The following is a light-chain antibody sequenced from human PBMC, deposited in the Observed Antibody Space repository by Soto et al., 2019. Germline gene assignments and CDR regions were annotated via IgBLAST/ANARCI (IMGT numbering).Light chain of an antibody. V-gene: IGLV2-8*01. CDR2: EVN. J-gene: IGLJ1*01. CDR1: SSDVGGYNY. CDR3: SSYAGSSNV. Sequence: QSVLTQPPSASGSPGQSVAISCTGTSSDVGGYNYVSWYQQHPGEAPKLMIYEVNKRPSGVPDRFSGSKSGNTASLTVSGLQAEDEADYYCSSYAGSSNVFGTGTKVPS.